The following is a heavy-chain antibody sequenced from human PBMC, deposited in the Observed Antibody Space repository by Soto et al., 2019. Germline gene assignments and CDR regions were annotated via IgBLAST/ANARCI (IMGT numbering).Heavy chain of an antibody. J-gene: IGHJ1*01. D-gene: IGHD3-22*01. V-gene: IGHV3-30*03. Sequence: PGGSLRLSCAASGFTFSSYGMHWVRQAPGKGLEWVAVISYDGSNKYYADSVKGRFTISRDNSKNTLYLQMNSLRAEDTAVYYCAPEEEYDRTFQHWGQGTLVTVSS. CDR2: ISYDGSNK. CDR3: APEEEYDRTFQH. CDR1: GFTFSSYG.